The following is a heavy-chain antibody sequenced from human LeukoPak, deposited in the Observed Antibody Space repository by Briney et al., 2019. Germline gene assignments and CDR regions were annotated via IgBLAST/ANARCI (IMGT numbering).Heavy chain of an antibody. CDR2: IWYDGSNK. Sequence: PGRSLKLSCAASGFTFSRYGLHWVRQAPGKGLEWVAVIWYDGSNKYYADSVKGRFTISRDNSKNTLYLQMNSLRVEDTAVYYCARAGYCSSTACLDYWGQGTLVTVSS. V-gene: IGHV3-33*01. CDR1: GFTFSRYG. J-gene: IGHJ4*02. CDR3: ARAGYCSSTACLDY. D-gene: IGHD2-2*01.